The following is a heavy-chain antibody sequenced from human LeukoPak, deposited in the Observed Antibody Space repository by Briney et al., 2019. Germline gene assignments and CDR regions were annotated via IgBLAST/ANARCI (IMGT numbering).Heavy chain of an antibody. V-gene: IGHV3-21*01. Sequence: GGSLRLSCAASGFTFSSYWMSWVRQAPGKGLEWVSSISSSSSYIYYADSVKGRFTISRDNAKNSLYLQMNSLRAEDTAVYYCAKEGLWFGEFAEYFQHWGQGTLVTVSS. CDR2: ISSSSSYI. CDR3: AKEGLWFGEFAEYFQH. J-gene: IGHJ1*01. CDR1: GFTFSSYW. D-gene: IGHD3-10*01.